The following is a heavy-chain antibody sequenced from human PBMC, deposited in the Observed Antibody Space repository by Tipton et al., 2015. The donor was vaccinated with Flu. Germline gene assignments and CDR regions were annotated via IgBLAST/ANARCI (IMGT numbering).Heavy chain of an antibody. CDR1: DYSISSGGAY. CDR3: ARDQGFGGGLAYDYYAMDL. CDR2: IYYSGST. V-gene: IGHV4-31*11. J-gene: IGHJ6*02. D-gene: IGHD3-10*01. Sequence: GLVKPSETLSLICAVSDYSISSGGAYWSWIRQHPGKGLEWIGCIYYSGSTYYNPSLRSRFTISVDTSKNQFSLILNSVTAADTAVYYCARDQGFGGGLAYDYYAMDLWGQGTTVTVSS.